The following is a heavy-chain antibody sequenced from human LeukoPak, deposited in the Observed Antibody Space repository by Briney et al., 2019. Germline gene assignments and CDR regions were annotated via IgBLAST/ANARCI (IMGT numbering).Heavy chain of an antibody. V-gene: IGHV4-39*07. CDR1: GASISSTIYY. Sequence: PSETLSLTCTVSGASISSTIYYWGWIRQPPGKGLEWIGSVFYSENTCYNPSLKSRVTISVDTSKNQFSLNLNSVTAADTAVYFCASGPWVTPFDYWGQGTLVPVSS. CDR2: VFYSENT. J-gene: IGHJ4*02. D-gene: IGHD2-21*02. CDR3: ASGPWVTPFDY.